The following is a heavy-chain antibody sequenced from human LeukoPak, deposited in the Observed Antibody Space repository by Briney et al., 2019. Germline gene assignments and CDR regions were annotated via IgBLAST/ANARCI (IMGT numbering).Heavy chain of an antibody. CDR2: ISGSGGIT. CDR1: GFTFSTYA. Sequence: GGSLRPSCAASGFTFSTYAMSWVRQAPGKGLEWVSAISGSGGITYYADSVKGRFTISRDNSKNTLYLQMNSLRAEDTAIYYCAIVDVWSSYSNWGPLWYWGQGTLITVSS. J-gene: IGHJ4*02. V-gene: IGHV3-23*01. D-gene: IGHD3-3*01. CDR3: AIVDVWSSYSNWGPLWY.